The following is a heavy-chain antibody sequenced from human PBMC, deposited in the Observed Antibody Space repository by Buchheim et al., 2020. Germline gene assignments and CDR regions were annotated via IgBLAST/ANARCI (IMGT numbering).Heavy chain of an antibody. CDR1: GFTFSSYS. D-gene: IGHD5-18*01. CDR3: ASGYSYGYVVLGFDY. CDR2: ISSSSGYI. Sequence: EVQLVESGGGLVKPGGSLRLSCAASGFTFSSYSMNWVRQAPGKGLEWVSSISSSSGYIYYADSVKGSFTISRDNAKNSLYLQMNSLRAEDTAVYYCASGYSYGYVVLGFDYWGQGTL. J-gene: IGHJ4*02. V-gene: IGHV3-21*01.